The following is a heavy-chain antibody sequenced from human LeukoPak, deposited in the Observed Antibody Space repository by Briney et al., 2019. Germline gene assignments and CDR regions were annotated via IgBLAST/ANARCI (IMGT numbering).Heavy chain of an antibody. D-gene: IGHD5-18*01. CDR1: GGTFSSYA. CDR2: IIPIFGTA. V-gene: IGHV1-69*06. Sequence: SVKVSCKASGGTFSSYAISWVRQAPGQGLEWMGRIIPIFGTANYAQKFQGRVTITADKSTSTAYMELSSLRSEDTAVYYCARGSGRVLIQVWLKAFDIWGQGTMVTVSS. J-gene: IGHJ3*02. CDR3: ARGSGRVLIQVWLKAFDI.